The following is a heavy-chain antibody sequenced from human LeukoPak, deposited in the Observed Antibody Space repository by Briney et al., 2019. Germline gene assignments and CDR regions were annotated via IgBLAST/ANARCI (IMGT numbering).Heavy chain of an antibody. CDR2: ISGSGGST. CDR1: GFTFSSYA. J-gene: IGHJ5*02. Sequence: GGSLRLSCAASGFTFSSYAMSWVRQAPGKGLEWVSAISGSGGSTYYADSVKGRFIISRDNSKNTLYLQMNSLRAEDTAVYYCAKLRDIVVVPAALNWFDPWGQGTLVTVSS. D-gene: IGHD2-2*01. V-gene: IGHV3-23*01. CDR3: AKLRDIVVVPAALNWFDP.